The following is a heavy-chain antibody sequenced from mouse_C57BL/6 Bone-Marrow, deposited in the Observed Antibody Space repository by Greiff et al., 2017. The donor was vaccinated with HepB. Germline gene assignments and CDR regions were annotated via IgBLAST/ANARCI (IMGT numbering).Heavy chain of an antibody. J-gene: IGHJ1*03. CDR1: GYTFTSYG. D-gene: IGHD1-1*01. CDR3: APITTVVPHWYFDV. CDR2: IYPRSGNT. V-gene: IGHV1-81*01. Sequence: QVQLQQSGAELARPGASVKLSCKASGYTFTSYGISWVKQRTGQGLEWIGEIYPRSGNTYYNEKFKGKATLTADKSSSTAYMQLSSLTSEDSAVYYCAPITTVVPHWYFDVWGTGTTVTVSS.